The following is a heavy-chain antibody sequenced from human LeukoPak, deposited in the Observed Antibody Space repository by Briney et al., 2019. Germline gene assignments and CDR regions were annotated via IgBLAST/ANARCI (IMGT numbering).Heavy chain of an antibody. D-gene: IGHD3-10*01. V-gene: IGHV6-1*01. J-gene: IGHJ5*01. CDR1: GDSFSSNDAA. CDR3: AREVAIIRGVRNWFDS. CDR2: TFYRSKWYY. Sequence: SQTLSLTCGISGDSFSSNDAAWSWLRQSPSRGLEWLGRTFYRSKWYYDYAPSVRSRITINPDTSKSQFSLQLDSVTPEDTAVYYCAREVAIIRGVRNWFDSWGPGILVTVSS.